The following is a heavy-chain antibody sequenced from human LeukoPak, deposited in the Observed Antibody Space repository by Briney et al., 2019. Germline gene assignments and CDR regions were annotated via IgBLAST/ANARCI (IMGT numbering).Heavy chain of an antibody. V-gene: IGHV4-31*03. D-gene: IGHD3-3*01. CDR1: GGSISSGGYC. Sequence: PSQTLSLTCTVSGGSISSGGYCWSWIRQHPGKGLEWIGYIYYSGSTYYNPSLKSRVTISVDTSKNQFSLKLSSVTAADTAVYYCARANTSPITIFGVVMITGAFDIWGQGTMVTVSS. CDR3: ARANTSPITIFGVVMITGAFDI. CDR2: IYYSGST. J-gene: IGHJ3*02.